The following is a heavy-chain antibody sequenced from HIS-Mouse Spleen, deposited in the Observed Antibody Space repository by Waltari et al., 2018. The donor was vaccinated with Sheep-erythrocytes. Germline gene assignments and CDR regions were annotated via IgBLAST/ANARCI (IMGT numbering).Heavy chain of an antibody. Sequence: QVQLVQSGAEVKKPGSSVKVSCKASGGTFSSYAISWVRQAPGQGLEWMGRIIPILGIENYAQKFKGRVTITADKSTSTAYMELSSLRSEDTAVYYCAQTGATTPHFDYWGQGTLVTVSS. CDR1: GGTFSSYA. V-gene: IGHV1-69*04. CDR2: IIPILGIE. J-gene: IGHJ4*02. D-gene: IGHD1-26*01. CDR3: AQTGATTPHFDY.